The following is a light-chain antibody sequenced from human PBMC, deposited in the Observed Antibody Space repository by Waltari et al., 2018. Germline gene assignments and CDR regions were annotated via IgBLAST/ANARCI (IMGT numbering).Light chain of an antibody. V-gene: IGKV1-39*01. CDR2: AAS. CDR1: QTISSY. J-gene: IGKJ5*01. CDR3: QQSYNSPIT. Sequence: DIQMTQSPSSLSASVGDRVNMTCRASQTISSYLIWYRQNPGKPPNLLIYAASNLHTGVPSRFSGSGSGTDFTLTISEIQPADFATYYCQQSYNSPITFGQGTRLEIQ.